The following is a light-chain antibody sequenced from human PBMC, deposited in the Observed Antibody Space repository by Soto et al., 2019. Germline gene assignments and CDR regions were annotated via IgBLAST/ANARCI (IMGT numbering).Light chain of an antibody. Sequence: QSVLTQPPSASGTHGQRVNISCSGSSSNIGSNSVNWYHQLPGTAPKLLIYSTTQRPSGVSDRFAGSKSGTSASLAISGLQSEDEAEYYCAAWGDSLSGHYVVRNGTKLTVL. J-gene: IGLJ1*01. V-gene: IGLV1-44*01. CDR2: STT. CDR3: AAWGDSLSGHYV. CDR1: SSNIGSNS.